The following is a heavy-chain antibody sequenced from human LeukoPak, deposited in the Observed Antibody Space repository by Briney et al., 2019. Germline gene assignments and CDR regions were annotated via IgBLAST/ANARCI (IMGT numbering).Heavy chain of an antibody. V-gene: IGHV3-9*03. CDR3: AKGVGATTLGAFDI. D-gene: IGHD1-26*01. CDR1: GFTFDDYA. Sequence: GRSLRLSCAASGFTFDDYAMHWVRQAPGKGLEWVSGISWNSGSIGYADSVKGRFTISRDNAKNSLYLQMNSLRAEDMALYYCAKGVGATTLGAFDIWGQGTMVTVSS. CDR2: ISWNSGSI. J-gene: IGHJ3*02.